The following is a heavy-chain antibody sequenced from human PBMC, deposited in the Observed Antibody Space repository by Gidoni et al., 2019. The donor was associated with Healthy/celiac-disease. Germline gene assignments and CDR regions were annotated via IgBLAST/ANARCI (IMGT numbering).Heavy chain of an antibody. D-gene: IGHD3-22*01. V-gene: IGHV4-59*01. CDR1: GGSISSYY. Sequence: QVQLPESGPGLVKPSETLSLTCTVSGGSISSYYWSWIRQPPGKGLEWIGYIYYSGSTNYNPSLKSRVTISVDTSKNQFSLKLSSVTAADTAVYYCARGSDYYDSSGYYLYYFDYWGQGTLVTVSS. CDR3: ARGSDYYDSSGYYLYYFDY. CDR2: IYYSGST. J-gene: IGHJ4*02.